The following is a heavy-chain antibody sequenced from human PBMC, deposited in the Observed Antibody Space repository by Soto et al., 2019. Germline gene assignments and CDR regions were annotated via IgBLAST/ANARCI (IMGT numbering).Heavy chain of an antibody. Sequence: GASVKVSCKASGGTFSSYAISWVRQAPGQGLEWMGGIIPIFGTANYAQKFQGRVTITADESTSTAYMELSSLRSEDTAVYYCARELSIAARHINWFDPWGQGTLVTVSS. CDR3: ARELSIAARHINWFDP. D-gene: IGHD6-6*01. CDR1: GGTFSSYA. J-gene: IGHJ5*02. CDR2: IIPIFGTA. V-gene: IGHV1-69*13.